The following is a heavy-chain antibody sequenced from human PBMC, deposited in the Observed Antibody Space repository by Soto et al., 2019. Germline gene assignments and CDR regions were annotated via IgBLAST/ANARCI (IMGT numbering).Heavy chain of an antibody. J-gene: IGHJ6*04. D-gene: IGHD6-13*01. CDR3: ARDGIAAADSYYYYGMDV. CDR2: MNPNSGNT. CDR1: GYTFTSYD. V-gene: IGHV1-8*01. Sequence: ASVKVSCKASGYTFTSYDINWVRQATGQGLEWMGWMNPNSGNTDYAQKLQGRVTMTTDTSTSTAYMELRSLRSDDTAVYYCARDGIAAADSYYYYGMDVWGKGTTVTVSS.